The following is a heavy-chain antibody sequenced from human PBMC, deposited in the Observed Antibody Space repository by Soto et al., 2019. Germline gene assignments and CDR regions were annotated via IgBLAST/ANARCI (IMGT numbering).Heavy chain of an antibody. CDR2: ISWNSGSI. CDR1: GFTFDDYA. V-gene: IGHV3-9*01. Sequence: EVQLVESGGGLVQPGRSLRLSCAASGFTFDDYAMHWVRQAPGKGLEWVSGISWNSGSIGYADSVKGRFTISRDNAKNSLYLQMNSPRAEDTALYYCAKGGVATGLFDYWGQGTLVTVSS. J-gene: IGHJ4*02. D-gene: IGHD5-12*01. CDR3: AKGGVATGLFDY.